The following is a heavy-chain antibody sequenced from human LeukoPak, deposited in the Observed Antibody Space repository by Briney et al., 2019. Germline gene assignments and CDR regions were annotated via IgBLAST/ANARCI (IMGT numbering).Heavy chain of an antibody. J-gene: IGHJ4*02. CDR2: TRYDGSKK. Sequence: GGSLRLSCAVSGFRLSDYGMQWVRQAPGKGLEWVAVTRYDGSKKNYGDSVKGRFTISKDDSKSTLFLQMNSLRVEDTAVYYCMRWGGNSEYYFDHWGQGTLVTVSS. CDR1: GFRLSDYG. D-gene: IGHD3-10*01. V-gene: IGHV3-33*01. CDR3: MRWGGNSEYYFDH.